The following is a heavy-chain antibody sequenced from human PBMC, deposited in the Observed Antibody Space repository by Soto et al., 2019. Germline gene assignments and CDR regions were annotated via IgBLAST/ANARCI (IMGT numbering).Heavy chain of an antibody. J-gene: IGHJ6*02. D-gene: IGHD6-13*01. V-gene: IGHV3-30*18. CDR2: ISYDGSNK. CDR1: GFTFSSYG. CDR3: EKDHLGSSSLYGMDV. Sequence: GSLRLSCAASGFTFSSYGMHWVRQAPGKGLEWVAVISYDGSNKYYADSVKGRFTISRDNSKNTLYLQMNSLRAEDTAVYYCEKDHLGSSSLYGMDVWGQGTTVTVS.